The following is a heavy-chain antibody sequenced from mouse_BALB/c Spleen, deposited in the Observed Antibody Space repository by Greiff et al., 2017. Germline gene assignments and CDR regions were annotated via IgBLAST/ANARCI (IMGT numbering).Heavy chain of an antibody. CDR2: IWGGGST. CDR1: GFSFSRYS. J-gene: IGHJ2*01. D-gene: IGHD2-3*01. V-gene: IGHV2-6-4*01. Sequence: VKLVESGPGLVAPAQCLSITCTVSGFSFSRYSVHWVRQPPGKGLEWLGMIWGGGSTDYNSALKSRLSISKDNSTSQVFLKMNSLQTDDTAMYYCARNRNDGTYFDYWGQGTTLTVSS. CDR3: ARNRNDGTYFDY.